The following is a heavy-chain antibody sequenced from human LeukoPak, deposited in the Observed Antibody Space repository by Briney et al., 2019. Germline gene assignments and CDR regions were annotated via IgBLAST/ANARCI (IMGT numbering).Heavy chain of an antibody. Sequence: GGSLRLSCAASGFTFSSYAMSWVRQAPGKGLEWVSSISSGSSYMYYADSVKGRFTISRDNAKNSLYLQMNSLRAEDTAVYYCARGYSSSWYGPNDWGQGTLVTVSS. CDR1: GFTFSSYA. CDR3: ARGYSSSWYGPND. CDR2: ISSGSSYM. V-gene: IGHV3-21*01. J-gene: IGHJ4*02. D-gene: IGHD6-13*01.